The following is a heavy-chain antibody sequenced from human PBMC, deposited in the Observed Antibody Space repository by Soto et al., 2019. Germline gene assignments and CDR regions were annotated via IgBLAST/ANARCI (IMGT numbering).Heavy chain of an antibody. CDR3: ARGSHAAAGIPGY. Sequence: SETLSLTCAVYGGSFSGYYWSWIRQHPGKGLEWIGYIYYSGSTYYNPSLKSRVTISVDTSKNQFSLKLSSVTAADTAVYYCARGSHAAAGIPGYWGQGTLVTVSS. CDR2: IYYSGST. V-gene: IGHV4-31*11. D-gene: IGHD6-13*01. J-gene: IGHJ4*02. CDR1: GGSFSGYY.